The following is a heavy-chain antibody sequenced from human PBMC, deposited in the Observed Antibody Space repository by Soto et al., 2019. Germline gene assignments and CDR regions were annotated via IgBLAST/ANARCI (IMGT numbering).Heavy chain of an antibody. CDR1: GGSISSYY. D-gene: IGHD4-17*01. J-gene: IGHJ1*01. CDR2: IYYSGST. V-gene: IGHV4-59*08. Sequence: ETLSLTCTVSGGSISSYYWSWIRQPPGKGLEWIGYIYYSGSTNYNPSLKSRVTISVDTSKNQFSLKLSSVTAADTAVYYCASSYGDYLEDGAEYFQHWGQGTLVTVSS. CDR3: ASSYGDYLEDGAEYFQH.